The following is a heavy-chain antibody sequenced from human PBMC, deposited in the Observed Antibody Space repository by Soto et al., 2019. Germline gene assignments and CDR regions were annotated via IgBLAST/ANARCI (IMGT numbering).Heavy chain of an antibody. CDR1: EFSFSDQY. Sequence: GGSLRLSCTVSADSEFSFSDQYMDWVRQAPGKGLEWVGRSRNRVNNLSTAYAASVQGRFTISRDESKNTVYLQMHSLKTDDTAVYYCAKDRGQGGSGYYLNWFAPWGQVTLVTVYS. D-gene: IGHD3-22*01. V-gene: IGHV3-72*01. CDR2: SRNRVNNLST. CDR3: AKDRGQGGSGYYLNWFAP. J-gene: IGHJ5*02.